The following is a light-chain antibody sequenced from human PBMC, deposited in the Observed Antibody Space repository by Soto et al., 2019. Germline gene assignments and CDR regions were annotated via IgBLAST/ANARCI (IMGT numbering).Light chain of an antibody. Sequence: KSSQSVFYSSNNKNYLAWYQQKPGQPPKLLIYWASTRESGVPDRFSGSGSGTDFTLTISSLQAEDVAVYYCQQYYRPWTFGQGTKVEIK. CDR1: QSVFYSSNNKNY. CDR2: WAS. CDR3: QQYYRPWT. V-gene: IGKV4-1*01. J-gene: IGKJ1*01.